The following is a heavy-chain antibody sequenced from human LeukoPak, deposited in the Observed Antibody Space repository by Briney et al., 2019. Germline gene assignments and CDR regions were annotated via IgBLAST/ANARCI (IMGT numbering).Heavy chain of an antibody. V-gene: IGHV3-23*01. CDR3: ATSGRRIAVAGTDY. J-gene: IGHJ4*02. CDR1: GFTFSSCA. D-gene: IGHD6-19*01. Sequence: GGSLRLSCAASGFTFSSCAMSWVRQAPGKGLEWVSAISGSGGSTYYADSVKGRFTISRDNSKNTLYLQMNSLRAEDTAVYYCATSGRRIAVAGTDYWGQGTLVTVSS. CDR2: ISGSGGST.